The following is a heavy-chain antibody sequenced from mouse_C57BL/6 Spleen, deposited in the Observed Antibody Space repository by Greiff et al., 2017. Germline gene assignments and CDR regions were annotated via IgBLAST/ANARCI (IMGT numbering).Heavy chain of an antibody. J-gene: IGHJ2*01. CDR1: GYTFTSYW. CDR3: ARRDYYDYEGHY. V-gene: IGHV1-64*01. CDR2: IHPNSGST. Sequence: VQLQQSGAELVKPGASVKLSCKASGYTFTSYWMHWVKQRPGQGLEWIGMIHPNSGSTNYNEKFKSKATLTVDKSSSTAYMQLSSLTSEDSAVYYCARRDYYDYEGHYWGQGTTLTVSS. D-gene: IGHD2-4*01.